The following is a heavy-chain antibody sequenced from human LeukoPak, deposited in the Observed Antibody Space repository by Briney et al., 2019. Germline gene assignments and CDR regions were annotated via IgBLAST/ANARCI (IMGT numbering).Heavy chain of an antibody. Sequence: GGSLRLSCEASGFTFSNYPMSWVRQAPGRGLEWVSVISESGDVTHYADAMKGRFTISRDNAKNTLNLQVNSPRAEDTAIYYCARDSSHYLGSSDYWGQGTLVTVSS. J-gene: IGHJ4*02. D-gene: IGHD6-6*01. CDR3: ARDSSHYLGSSDY. CDR1: GFTFSNYP. V-gene: IGHV3-23*01. CDR2: ISESGDVT.